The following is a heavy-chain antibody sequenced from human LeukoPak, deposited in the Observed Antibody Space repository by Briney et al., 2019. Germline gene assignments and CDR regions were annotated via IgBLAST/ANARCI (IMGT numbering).Heavy chain of an antibody. D-gene: IGHD1-26*01. CDR1: GYTFTSYY. Sequence: ASVKVSCKASGYTFTSYYMHWVRQAPGQGLEWMGIINPSGGSTSYAQKFQGRVTMTRDTSTSTVYMELSSLRSEDTAVYYCARGHNSGSYYDFYYYYYMDVWGKGTTVTVSS. CDR3: ARGHNSGSYYDFYYYYYMDV. J-gene: IGHJ6*03. V-gene: IGHV1-46*01. CDR2: INPSGGST.